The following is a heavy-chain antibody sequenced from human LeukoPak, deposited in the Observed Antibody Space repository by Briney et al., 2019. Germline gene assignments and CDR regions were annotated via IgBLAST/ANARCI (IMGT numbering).Heavy chain of an antibody. D-gene: IGHD2-2*02. CDR1: GYTFTGYY. V-gene: IGHV1-2*02. CDR2: INPNSGGT. J-gene: IGHJ6*03. Sequence: ASVKVSCKASGYTFTGYYMHWVRQAPGQGLKWMGWINPNSGGTNYAQKFQGRVTMTRDTSISTAYMELSRLRSDDTAVYYCARSICSSTSCYNHYYYYMDVWGKGTTVTVSS. CDR3: ARSICSSTSCYNHYYYYMDV.